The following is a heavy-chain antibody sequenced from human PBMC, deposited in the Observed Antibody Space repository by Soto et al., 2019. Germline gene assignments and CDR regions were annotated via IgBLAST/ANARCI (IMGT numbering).Heavy chain of an antibody. J-gene: IGHJ4*02. Sequence: GGSLRLSCAASGFTFSSYGMHWVRQAPGKGLEWVAVIWYDGSNKYYADSVKGRFTISRDNSKNTLYLQMNSLRAEDTAVYYCARDDYYDSSGYLDWGQGTLVTVSS. CDR2: IWYDGSNK. D-gene: IGHD3-22*01. CDR3: ARDDYYDSSGYLD. CDR1: GFTFSSYG. V-gene: IGHV3-33*01.